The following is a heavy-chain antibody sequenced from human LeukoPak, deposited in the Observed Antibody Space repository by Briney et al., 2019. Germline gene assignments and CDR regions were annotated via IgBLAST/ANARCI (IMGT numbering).Heavy chain of an antibody. CDR1: GFTFDIYS. CDR2: ISYDGFYQ. Sequence: GRSLGLSCVASGFTFDIYSMHWVRQAPGKGLQWVAVISYDGFYQYYADSVKGRFTVSRDNSKNTLYLQMNSLRADDTAVYYCARDFGFSPSSGYSFDYWGQGTLVTVSS. V-gene: IGHV3-30*04. CDR3: ARDFGFSPSSGYSFDY. D-gene: IGHD3-22*01. J-gene: IGHJ4*02.